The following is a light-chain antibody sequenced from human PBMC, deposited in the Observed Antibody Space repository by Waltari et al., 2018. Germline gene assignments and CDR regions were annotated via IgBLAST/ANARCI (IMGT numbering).Light chain of an antibody. Sequence: QSALTQPASVSGSPGQSITIPCTGASSDFGNYNHVPWYQHHPDRAPRLIIYEGTKRPSGISNRFSASKSGYTASLTSSGLQTEDEGDYYCCSYAGSNTLMFGGGTKLTVL. CDR1: SSDFGNYNH. J-gene: IGLJ3*02. CDR2: EGT. CDR3: CSYAGSNTLM. V-gene: IGLV2-23*01.